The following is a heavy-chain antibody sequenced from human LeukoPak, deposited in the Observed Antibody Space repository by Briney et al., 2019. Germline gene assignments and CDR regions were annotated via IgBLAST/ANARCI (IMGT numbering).Heavy chain of an antibody. CDR3: AKSCYYDSSGYYCFDY. CDR2: ISWNSGSI. V-gene: IGHV3-9*03. J-gene: IGHJ4*02. CDR1: GFTFDDYA. Sequence: PGRSMRLSCAASGFTFDDYAMHWVRQAPGKGLEWVSGISWNSGSIGYADSVKGRFTISRDNAKNSLYLQMNSLRAEDMSLYYCAKSCYYDSSGYYCFDYWGQGTLVTVSS. D-gene: IGHD3-22*01.